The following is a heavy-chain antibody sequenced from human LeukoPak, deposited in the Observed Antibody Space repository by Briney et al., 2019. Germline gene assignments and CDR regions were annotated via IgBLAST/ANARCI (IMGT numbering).Heavy chain of an antibody. CDR1: GFTFSSYA. J-gene: IGHJ4*02. CDR3: AKLNGEYCSGGSCYVDY. D-gene: IGHD2-15*01. CDR2: ISGSGDST. V-gene: IGHV3-23*01. Sequence: PGGSLRLSCAASGFTFSSYAMSWVRQAPGKGLEWVSAISGSGDSTSYADSMKGRFTNSRDNSKITLFLQMNSLRAEDTAVYYCAKLNGEYCSGGSCYVDYWGQGTLVTVSS.